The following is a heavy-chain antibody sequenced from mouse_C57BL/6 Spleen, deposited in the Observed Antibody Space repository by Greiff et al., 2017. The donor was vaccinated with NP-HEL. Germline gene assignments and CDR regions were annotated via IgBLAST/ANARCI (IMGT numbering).Heavy chain of an antibody. D-gene: IGHD2-10*02. CDR1: GYTFTDYY. J-gene: IGHJ2*01. V-gene: IGHV1-76*01. CDR2: IYPGSGNT. CDR3: AREDGYGNYGY. Sequence: QVQLQQSGAELVRPGASVKLSCKASGYTFTDYYINWVKQRPGQGLEWIARIYPGSGNTYYNEKFKGKATLTAEKSSSTAYMQLSSLTSEDSAVYFCAREDGYGNYGYWGQGTTLTVSS.